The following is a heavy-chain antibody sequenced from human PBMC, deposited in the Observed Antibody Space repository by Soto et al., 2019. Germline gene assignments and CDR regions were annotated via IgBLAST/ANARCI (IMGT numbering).Heavy chain of an antibody. CDR3: AKGLGCSGGSCPYYYYYYMDV. V-gene: IGHV3-9*01. D-gene: IGHD2-15*01. CDR1: GFTFDDYA. Sequence: SLRLSCAASGFTFDDYAMHWVRQAPGKGLEWVSGISWNSGSIGYADSVKGRFTISRDNAKNSLYLQMNSLRAEDTALYYCAKGLGCSGGSCPYYYYYYMDVWGKGTTVTVSS. J-gene: IGHJ6*03. CDR2: ISWNSGSI.